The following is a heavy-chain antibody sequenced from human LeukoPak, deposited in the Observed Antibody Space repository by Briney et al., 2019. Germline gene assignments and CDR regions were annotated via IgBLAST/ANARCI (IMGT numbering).Heavy chain of an antibody. J-gene: IGHJ4*02. D-gene: IGHD1-26*01. CDR3: ARGGSYFGY. CDR1: GDSISGYY. CDR2: IYYSGST. V-gene: IGHV4-59*01. Sequence: SETLSLTRTVSGDSISGYYWSWIRQPPGKGLEWIGNIYYSGSTNYNPSLKSRVSISLDMSKNQFSLKLSSVTAADTAVYYCARGGSYFGYWGQGTLVTVSS.